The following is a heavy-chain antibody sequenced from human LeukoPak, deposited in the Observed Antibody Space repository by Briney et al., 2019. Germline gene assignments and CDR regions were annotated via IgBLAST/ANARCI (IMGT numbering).Heavy chain of an antibody. CDR1: GYNFPIYW. J-gene: IGHJ6*03. D-gene: IGHD6-13*01. Sequence: KVGESLKISCQGSGYNFPIYWIGWVRQMPGQGLEWMGTIYPDDSNTIYGPSFQGQVTISADKSINTAYLEWSSLKASDTAIYYCARQGAAGKYYYYYMDVWGKGTTVTVSS. CDR3: ARQGAAGKYYYYYMDV. V-gene: IGHV5-51*01. CDR2: IYPDDSNT.